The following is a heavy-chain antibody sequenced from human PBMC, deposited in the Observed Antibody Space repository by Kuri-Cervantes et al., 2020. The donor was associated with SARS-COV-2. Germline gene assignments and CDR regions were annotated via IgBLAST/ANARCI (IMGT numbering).Heavy chain of an antibody. CDR3: ARAATYYDTNGYWY. J-gene: IGHJ4*02. V-gene: IGHV1-69*04. Sequence: SVKVSCKVSGGTLRSYAITWVRQAPGQGLEWMGRFIPMLDLTNYAPKFRDRVTISADKSTGTAYLELTSLRPDDTAVYYCARAATYYDTNGYWYWGQETLVTVSS. CDR2: FIPMLDLT. CDR1: GGTLRSYA. D-gene: IGHD3-22*01.